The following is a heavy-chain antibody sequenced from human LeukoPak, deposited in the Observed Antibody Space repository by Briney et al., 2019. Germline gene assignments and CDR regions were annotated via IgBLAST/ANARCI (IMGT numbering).Heavy chain of an antibody. D-gene: IGHD3-22*01. CDR2: ISYSGST. CDR3: ARDGGYDSSGYYYVVVFDY. V-gene: IGHV4-59*01. CDR1: GGSLSPYY. Sequence: PSETLSVTCIVSGGSLSPYYWSWIRQTLGKGLECIGYISYSGSTNSHHSLKSRVTISVDTSKPQFYLELSSGTAAATAVYYCARDGGYDSSGYYYVVVFDYWGQGTLVTVS. J-gene: IGHJ4*02.